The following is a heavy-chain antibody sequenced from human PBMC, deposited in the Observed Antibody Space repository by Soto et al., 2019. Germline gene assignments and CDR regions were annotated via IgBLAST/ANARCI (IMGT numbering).Heavy chain of an antibody. Sequence: SETLSLTCTVSGRSISSSSSYWGWIRQPPGKGLEWVGRIYYLGNTYYNPSLGSRVTISVDTFKNLFSLKLRSVTAADTAVFYCAGLYPYECSGYQLKYWGQGALVTVSS. CDR3: AGLYPYECSGYQLKY. CDR2: IYYLGNT. J-gene: IGHJ4*02. V-gene: IGHV4-39*01. CDR1: GRSISSSSSY. D-gene: IGHD3-22*01.